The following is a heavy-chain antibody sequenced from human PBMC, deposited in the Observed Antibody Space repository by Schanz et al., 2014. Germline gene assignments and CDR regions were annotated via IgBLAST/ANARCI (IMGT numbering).Heavy chain of an antibody. J-gene: IGHJ4*02. CDR3: ARDHTTESYYSAGPPIDY. CDR1: GFTFSSYA. V-gene: IGHV3-23*04. CDR2: IGVDGNNT. Sequence: EVQLVQSGGGLVQPGGSLRLSCAASGFTFSSYAMSWVRQAPGKGLEWVSVIGVDGNNTYYADSVKGRFTISRDNSKNTLFLQMNSLRAEDTAVYYCARDHTTESYYSAGPPIDYWGQGTLLTVSS. D-gene: IGHD1-26*01.